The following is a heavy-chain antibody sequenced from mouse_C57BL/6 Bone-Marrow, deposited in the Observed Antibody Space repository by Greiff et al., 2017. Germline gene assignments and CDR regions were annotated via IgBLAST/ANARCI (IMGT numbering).Heavy chain of an antibody. CDR3: AREGAQAPYYLGY. V-gene: IGHV1-69*01. Sequence: KESCKASGYTFTSYWMHWVKQRPGHGLEWIGEIDPSDSYTNYNQKFKRKSTLTVDKSSSTAYMRLSSLTSEDSPVYYSAREGAQAPYYLGYWGQGTTRTLSS. D-gene: IGHD3-2*02. CDR1: GYTFTSYW. J-gene: IGHJ2*01. CDR2: IDPSDSYT.